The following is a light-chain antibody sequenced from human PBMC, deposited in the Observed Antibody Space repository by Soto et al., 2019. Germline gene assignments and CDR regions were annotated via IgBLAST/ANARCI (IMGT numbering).Light chain of an antibody. CDR1: SSDVGGYNY. V-gene: IGLV2-8*01. CDR3: SSYAASNNFYFV. CDR2: EFT. J-gene: IGLJ3*02. Sequence: QSVLTQPPSASGSPGQSVTISCTGTSSDVGGYNYVSWYQQNPGRAPNLMIYEFTRRPSGVPDRFSGSKSGNTASLTVSGLQAEDEADYYCSSYAASNNFYFVFGGGTKLTVL.